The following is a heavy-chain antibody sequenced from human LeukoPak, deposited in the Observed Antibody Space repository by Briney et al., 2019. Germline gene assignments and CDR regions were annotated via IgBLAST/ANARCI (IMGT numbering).Heavy chain of an antibody. CDR2: VSYDGGDT. D-gene: IGHD2-15*01. CDR3: ARVDATSVAVAPVVMLAAFDL. V-gene: IGHV3-30-3*01. Sequence: PGRSLRLSCAASGFTFSGFAMNWVRQAPGKGLEWVAVVSYDGGDTYYSDSVRGRFTISRDNSKNTMYLQMNSLRPEDTSVYYCARVDATSVAVAPVVMLAAFDLWGPGTMVTVSS. CDR1: GFTFSGFA. J-gene: IGHJ3*01.